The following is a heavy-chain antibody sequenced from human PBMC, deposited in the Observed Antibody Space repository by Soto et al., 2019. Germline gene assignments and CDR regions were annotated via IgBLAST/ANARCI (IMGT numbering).Heavy chain of an antibody. CDR3: ARDIVATIPHYYYYGMDV. D-gene: IGHD5-12*01. V-gene: IGHV4-31*03. J-gene: IGHJ6*02. CDR1: GGSISSCGYY. CDR2: IYYSGST. Sequence: LSETLSLTCTVSGGSISSCGYYWSWIRQHPGKGLEWIGYIYYSGSTYYNPSLKSRVTISVDTSKNQFSLKLSSVTAADTAVYYCARDIVATIPHYYYYGMDVWGQGTPVTVSS.